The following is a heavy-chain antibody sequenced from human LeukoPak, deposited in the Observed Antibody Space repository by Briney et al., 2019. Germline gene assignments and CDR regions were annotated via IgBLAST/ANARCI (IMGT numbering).Heavy chain of an antibody. Sequence: PGGSLRLSCAASGFSFSSFGMHWVRQAPGKGLEWVAIIWFDGTNKYYADSVKGRFTISRDNSKNTLYLQMNSLRAEDTAVYYCARAAPATVTVDYWGQGTLVTVSS. CDR2: IWFDGTNK. CDR3: ARAAPATVTVDY. CDR1: GFSFSSFG. J-gene: IGHJ4*02. D-gene: IGHD4-17*01. V-gene: IGHV3-33*01.